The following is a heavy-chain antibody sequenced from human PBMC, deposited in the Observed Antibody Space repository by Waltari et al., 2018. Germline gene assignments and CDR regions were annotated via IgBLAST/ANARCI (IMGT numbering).Heavy chain of an antibody. Sequence: EVQLVESGGGLVQPGRSLRLSCAASGFTFDDYAMHWVRQAPGKGLEWVSGISWNSGSICYSDSVKGRFTISRDNATNSLYLQMNSLRAEDTALYYCAKGLSYLDVWGQGTTVTFSS. V-gene: IGHV3-9*01. D-gene: IGHD1-26*01. J-gene: IGHJ6*02. CDR2: ISWNSGSI. CDR3: AKGLSYLDV. CDR1: GFTFDDYA.